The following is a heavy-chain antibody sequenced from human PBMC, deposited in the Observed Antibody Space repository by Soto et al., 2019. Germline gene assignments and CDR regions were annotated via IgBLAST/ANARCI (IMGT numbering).Heavy chain of an antibody. CDR3: ARVGDCSGGSCYSDYYYYMDV. CDR1: GGTFSSYT. V-gene: IGHV1-69*02. CDR2: IIPILGIA. D-gene: IGHD2-15*01. J-gene: IGHJ6*03. Sequence: QVQLVQSGAEVKKPGSSVKVSCKASGGTFSSYTISWVRQAPGQGLEWMGRIIPILGIANYAQKFQGRVTITAGKSTSTAYMELSSLRSEDTAVYYCARVGDCSGGSCYSDYYYYMDVWGKGTTVTVSS.